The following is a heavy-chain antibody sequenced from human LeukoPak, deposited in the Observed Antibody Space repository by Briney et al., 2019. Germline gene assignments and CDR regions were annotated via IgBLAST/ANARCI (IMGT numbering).Heavy chain of an antibody. J-gene: IGHJ3*02. D-gene: IGHD2-2*01. CDR2: ISYDGSNK. CDR3: AKGYCSSTSCWAQDAFDI. V-gene: IGHV3-30*18. CDR1: GFTFSSYG. Sequence: PGRSLRLSCAASGFTFSSYGMHWVRQAPGKGLEWVAVISYDGSNKYYADSVKGRFTISRDNSKNTLYLQMNSLRAEDTAVYYCAKGYCSSTSCWAQDAFDIWGQGTMVTVSS.